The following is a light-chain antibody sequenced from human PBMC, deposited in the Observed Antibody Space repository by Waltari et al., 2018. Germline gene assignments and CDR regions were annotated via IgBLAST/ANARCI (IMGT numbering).Light chain of an antibody. Sequence: EIVLTQSPVILSFSPGETATLSCRASQSVTNYLAWYQQRPGQAPRLLIYHASNRATGIPARFSGSGSGTDFTLTINSLEPEDFAVYYCQQRGTWPPITFGQGTRLEIK. CDR1: QSVTNY. J-gene: IGKJ5*01. V-gene: IGKV3-11*01. CDR3: QQRGTWPPIT. CDR2: HAS.